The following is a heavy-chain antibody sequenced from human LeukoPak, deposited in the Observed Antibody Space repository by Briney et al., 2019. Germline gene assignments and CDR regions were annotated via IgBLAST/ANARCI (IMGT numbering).Heavy chain of an antibody. J-gene: IGHJ6*03. CDR1: GGSFSGYY. CDR2: INHSGST. Sequence: SETLSLTCAVYGGSFSGYYWSWIRQPPGKGLEWIGEINHSGSTNYNPSLKSRVTMSVDTSKNQFSLKLSSVTAADTAVYYCARDRIAAGAANYYYMDVWGKGTTVTVSS. D-gene: IGHD6-13*01. CDR3: ARDRIAAGAANYYYMDV. V-gene: IGHV4-34*01.